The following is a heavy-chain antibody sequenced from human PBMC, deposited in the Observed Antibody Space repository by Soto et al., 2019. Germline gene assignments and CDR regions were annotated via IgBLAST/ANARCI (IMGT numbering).Heavy chain of an antibody. CDR2: LNPNSGNT. Sequence: VNVSCKASGYTFTSYDINWVRQATGQGLEWMGWLNPNSGNTGYAQKFQGRVTMIRNTSISTAYMELSSLRSEDTAVYYCARQFRELFYGDYSRYYYYYYMDVWGKGTTVTVSS. CDR3: ARQFRELFYGDYSRYYYYYYMDV. J-gene: IGHJ6*03. D-gene: IGHD4-17*01. V-gene: IGHV1-8*01. CDR1: GYTFTSYD.